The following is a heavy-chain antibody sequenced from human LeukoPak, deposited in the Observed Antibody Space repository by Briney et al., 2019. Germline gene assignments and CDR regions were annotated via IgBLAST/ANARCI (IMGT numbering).Heavy chain of an antibody. J-gene: IGHJ4*02. D-gene: IGHD6-19*01. CDR1: GFTFSNYA. V-gene: IGHV3-23*01. CDR2: VSAIGGHT. Sequence: GGSLRLSCAASGFTFSNYAMSWVRQAPGKGLEWVSGVSAIGGHTYYADSVKGRFTISRDDSKNTLFLQMNSLRDEDTAVYYCAKDTAVAGLYYFDYWGQGTLVTASS. CDR3: AKDTAVAGLYYFDY.